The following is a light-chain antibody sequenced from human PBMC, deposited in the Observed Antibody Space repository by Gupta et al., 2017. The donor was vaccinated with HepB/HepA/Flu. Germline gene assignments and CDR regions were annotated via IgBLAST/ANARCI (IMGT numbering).Light chain of an antibody. CDR3: QQLKRYPLT. Sequence: DILLTQSPSFLSSSVGDRVTLTCRASQCISSYVAWYQQKPGKAPKLLIYDASTLQSGVPSRFSGSGSGTEFTLTISSLEPEDFATYYCQQLKRYPLTFGGGTKVEIK. CDR2: DAS. V-gene: IGKV1-9*01. J-gene: IGKJ4*01. CDR1: QCISSY.